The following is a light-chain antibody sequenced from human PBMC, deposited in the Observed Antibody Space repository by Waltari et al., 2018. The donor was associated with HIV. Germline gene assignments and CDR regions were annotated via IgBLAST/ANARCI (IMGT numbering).Light chain of an antibody. CDR1: TPNIGHNF. V-gene: IGLV1-51*01. CDR2: DNH. J-gene: IGLJ2*01. CDR3: GTWDTSLNAGV. Sequence: QSLLTQPPAVSAAPGQKVTISCSGTTPNIGHNFVSWYQKLPGTAPKLLIFDNHKRPSGVSDRFSASKSATSATLDITGLHTGDEAEYYCGTWDTSLNAGVFGGGTKVSVL.